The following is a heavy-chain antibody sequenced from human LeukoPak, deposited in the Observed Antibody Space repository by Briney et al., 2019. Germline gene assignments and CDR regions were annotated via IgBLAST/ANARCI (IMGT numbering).Heavy chain of an antibody. CDR3: ARGSPPGD. CDR1: GFTFGDYY. V-gene: IGHV3-11*05. Sequence: PGGSLRLSCAASGFTFGDYYMTWIRRAPGKGLEWVSYISSSSGFTKYADSVRGRFTISRDNAKNSLYLQMNTLRVDDTAVYYCARGSPPGDWGQGTLVTVSS. D-gene: IGHD3-16*01. CDR2: ISSSSGFT. J-gene: IGHJ4*02.